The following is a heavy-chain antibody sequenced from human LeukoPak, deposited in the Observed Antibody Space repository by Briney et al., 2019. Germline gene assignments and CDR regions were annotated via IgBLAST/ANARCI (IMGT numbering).Heavy chain of an antibody. Sequence: SVTVSCKASGGTFSSYAISWVRHPPGQGLEWMGMIIPILGIANYAQKFQGRVTITADNSTSTAYMELSSLGSEDAAVYYCGRAVDTAMGHFDYWGQGTLVTVAS. J-gene: IGHJ4*02. CDR2: IIPILGIA. D-gene: IGHD5-18*01. V-gene: IGHV1-69*04. CDR1: GGTFSSYA. CDR3: GRAVDTAMGHFDY.